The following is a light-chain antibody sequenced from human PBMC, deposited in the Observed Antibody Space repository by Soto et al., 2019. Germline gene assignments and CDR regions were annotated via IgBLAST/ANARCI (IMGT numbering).Light chain of an antibody. J-gene: IGLJ3*02. CDR3: QTWGTGV. V-gene: IGLV4-69*01. CDR2: LNSDGSH. Sequence: QTVVTQSPSASASLGASVKLTCTLSSGHSSYAIAWHQQQPEKGPRYLMKLNSDGSHSKGDGIPDRFSGSSSGAERYLTISSRQSEDEADYYCQTWGTGVFGGGTKLTVL. CDR1: SGHSSYA.